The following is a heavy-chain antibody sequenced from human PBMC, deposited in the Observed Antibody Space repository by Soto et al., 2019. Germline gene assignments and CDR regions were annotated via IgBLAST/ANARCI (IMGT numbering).Heavy chain of an antibody. CDR1: GGSISSGGYY. CDR2: IYYSGST. V-gene: IGHV4-31*03. J-gene: IGHJ6*02. Sequence: PSETLSLTCTVSGGSISSGGYYWSWIRQHPGKGLEWIGYIYYSGSTYYNPSLKSRVTISVDTSKNQFSLKLSSVTAADTAVYYCARDYVLRFLEWFEYYGMDVWGQGTTVTVSS. D-gene: IGHD3-3*01. CDR3: ARDYVLRFLEWFEYYGMDV.